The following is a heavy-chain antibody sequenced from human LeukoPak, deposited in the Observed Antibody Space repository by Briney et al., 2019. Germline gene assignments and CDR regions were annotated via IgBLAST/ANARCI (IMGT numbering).Heavy chain of an antibody. CDR3: ARDPEYSSSPGWFDP. CDR2: ISSSGSTI. CDR1: GFTFSDYY. Sequence: PGGSLRLSCAASGFTFSDYYMSWIRQAPGKGLEWVSYISSSGSTIYYADSVKGRFTISRDNAKNSLYLQMNSLRAEDTAVYYCARDPEYSSSPGWFDPWGQGTLVTVSS. V-gene: IGHV3-11*04. J-gene: IGHJ5*02. D-gene: IGHD6-6*01.